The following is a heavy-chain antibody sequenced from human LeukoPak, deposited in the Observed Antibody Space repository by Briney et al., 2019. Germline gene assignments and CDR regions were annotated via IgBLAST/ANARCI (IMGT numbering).Heavy chain of an antibody. CDR2: IGPHSTFT. J-gene: IGHJ5*02. CDR3: ASAYYFDSGASFYNWLDP. CDR1: GFTFADHY. Sequence: PGASMKVSCKSSGFTFADHYIHWVRQGPGQGLEWMGYIGPHSTFTSSPQEFQGRVTLTGDSSINTAYMELSRLRSDDTAVYYCASAYYFDSGASFYNWLDPWGQGTLVTVSS. V-gene: IGHV1-2*02. D-gene: IGHD3-22*01.